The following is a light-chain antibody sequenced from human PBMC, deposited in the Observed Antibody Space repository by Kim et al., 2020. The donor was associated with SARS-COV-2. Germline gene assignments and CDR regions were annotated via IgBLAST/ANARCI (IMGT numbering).Light chain of an antibody. CDR2: DVN. V-gene: IGLV2-14*03. Sequence: QSITISCTGPSSDVGAYKYVSWYQQHPGKAPKLIIYDVNNRPSGVSNRFSGSKSGNTASLTISGLQAEDEADYYCSSYTRSTTSYVFGTGTKVTVL. CDR3: SSYTRSTTSYV. CDR1: SSDVGAYKY. J-gene: IGLJ1*01.